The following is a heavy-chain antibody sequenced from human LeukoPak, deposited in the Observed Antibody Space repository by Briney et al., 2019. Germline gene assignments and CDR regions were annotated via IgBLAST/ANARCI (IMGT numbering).Heavy chain of an antibody. CDR3: ARDSGPLSSSWYPDYYYYYYMDV. D-gene: IGHD6-13*01. J-gene: IGHJ6*03. V-gene: IGHV3-11*04. CDR1: GFTFSDYY. Sequence: PGGSLRLSCAASGFTFSDYYMSWIRQAPGKGLEWVSYISGSSIYYADSVKGRFTISRDNSKNTLYLQMNSLRAEDTAVYYCARDSGPLSSSWYPDYYYYYYMDVWGKGTTVTISS. CDR2: ISGSSI.